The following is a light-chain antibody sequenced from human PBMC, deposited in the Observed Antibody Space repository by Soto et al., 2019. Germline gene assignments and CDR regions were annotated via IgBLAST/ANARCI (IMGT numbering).Light chain of an antibody. CDR1: SSDVGSYNY. J-gene: IGLJ1*01. V-gene: IGLV2-14*01. CDR3: SSYTSSSTHV. CDR2: ASS. Sequence: QSVLTQPASVSGSPGQSITISCTGTSSDVGSYNYVSWYQHHPGKAPRLMIYASSNRPSGVSHRFSGSRSGNTASLTISGLQAEDEADYYCSSYTSSSTHVFGTGTKLTVL.